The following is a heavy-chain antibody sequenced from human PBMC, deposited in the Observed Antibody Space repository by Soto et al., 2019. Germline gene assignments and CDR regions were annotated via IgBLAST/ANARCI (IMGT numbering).Heavy chain of an antibody. J-gene: IGHJ3*02. CDR2: INAGNGNT. D-gene: IGHD2-15*01. V-gene: IGHV1-3*01. CDR1: GYTFTSYA. Sequence: QVQLVQSGAEVKKPGASVKVSCKASGYTFTSYAMHWVRQAPGQRLEWMGWINAGNGNTKYSQKFQGRVTITSDTSASTAYMELSSLRSEDTAVYYCATGDIVVVVAATLDAFDIWGQGTMVTVSS. CDR3: ATGDIVVVVAATLDAFDI.